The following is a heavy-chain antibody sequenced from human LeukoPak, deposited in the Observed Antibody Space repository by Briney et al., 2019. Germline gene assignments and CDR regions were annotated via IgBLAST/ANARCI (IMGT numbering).Heavy chain of an antibody. CDR3: AKDQGYDILTGYSDY. D-gene: IGHD3-9*01. Sequence: GGSLRLSCAASGFTFSSFEMNWVRQAPGKGLEWVSYITSSASTIYYAESVKGRFTISRDNAKNSLFLQMNSLRAEDTAVYFCAKDQGYDILTGYSDYWGQGTLVTVSS. CDR1: GFTFSSFE. J-gene: IGHJ4*02. V-gene: IGHV3-48*03. CDR2: ITSSASTI.